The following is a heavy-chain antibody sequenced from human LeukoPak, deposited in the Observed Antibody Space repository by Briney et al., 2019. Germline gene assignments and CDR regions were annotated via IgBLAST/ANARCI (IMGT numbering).Heavy chain of an antibody. J-gene: IGHJ5*02. CDR2: ISAYNGNT. Sequence: GASVKVSCKASGYTFTSYGISWVRQAPGQGLEWMGWISAYNGNTNYAQKLQGRVTMTTDTPTSTAYMELRSLRSDDTAVYYCARESGGYCSSTSCYTSYWFDPWGQGTLVTVSS. V-gene: IGHV1-18*01. CDR3: ARESGGYCSSTSCYTSYWFDP. D-gene: IGHD2-2*02. CDR1: GYTFTSYG.